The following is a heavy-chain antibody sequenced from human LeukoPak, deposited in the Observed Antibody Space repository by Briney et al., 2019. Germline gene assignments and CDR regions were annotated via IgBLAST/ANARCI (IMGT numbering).Heavy chain of an antibody. Sequence: PSETLSLPCTVSGGSVSSYYWSWIRQPPGKGLEWIGYIYYSGSSSYNPYLRRPVTISLDTSKNQFSLTLNSVTAADTAMYECARTYNYDTIGYYFAYWGQETLVTVSS. CDR1: GGSVSSYY. D-gene: IGHD3-22*01. CDR3: ARTYNYDTIGYYFAY. CDR2: IYYSGSS. V-gene: IGHV4-59*02. J-gene: IGHJ4*02.